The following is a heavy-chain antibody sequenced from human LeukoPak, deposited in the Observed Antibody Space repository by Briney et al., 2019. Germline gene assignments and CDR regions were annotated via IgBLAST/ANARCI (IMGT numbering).Heavy chain of an antibody. J-gene: IGHJ6*03. D-gene: IGHD2-15*01. CDR3: ARASPGFSRIPYYYYYCYMDV. V-gene: IGHV4-59*01. CDR2: IYYSGST. Sequence: SETLSLTCTVSGGSISSYYWSWIRQPPGKGLEWIGYIYYSGSTNYNPSLKSRVTISVDTSKNQFSLKLSSVTAADTAVYYCARASPGFSRIPYYYYYCYMDVWGKGTTVTASS. CDR1: GGSISSYY.